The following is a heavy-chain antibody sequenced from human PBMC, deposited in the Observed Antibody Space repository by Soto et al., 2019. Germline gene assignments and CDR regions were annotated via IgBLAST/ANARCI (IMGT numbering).Heavy chain of an antibody. CDR2: IYYSGSA. D-gene: IGHD2-2*01. Sequence: QVRLQESGPGLVKPSQNLSLTCTVSGGSIRSGDYYWSWVRQSPGRGLEWIGYIYYSGSAYYNPSLTSRVTISIDTTKTHFSLRLRSVTAADTAVYYCARDPMPDYYYYGMDVWGQGTTVTVSS. CDR1: GGSIRSGDYY. CDR3: ARDPMPDYYYYGMDV. J-gene: IGHJ6*02. V-gene: IGHV4-30-4*01.